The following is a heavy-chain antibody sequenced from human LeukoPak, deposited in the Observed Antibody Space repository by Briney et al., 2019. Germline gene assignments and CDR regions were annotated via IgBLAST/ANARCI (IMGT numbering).Heavy chain of an antibody. J-gene: IGHJ3*02. CDR2: ISSSSSYI. Sequence: PGGSLRLSCAASGFTFSSYSMNWVRQAPGKGLEWVSSISSSSSYIYYADSVKGRFTISRDNAKNSLYLQMNSLSAEDTAVYYCARAYCSGGSCYSWVSAFDIWGQGTMVTVSS. D-gene: IGHD2-15*01. V-gene: IGHV3-21*01. CDR3: ARAYCSGGSCYSWVSAFDI. CDR1: GFTFSSYS.